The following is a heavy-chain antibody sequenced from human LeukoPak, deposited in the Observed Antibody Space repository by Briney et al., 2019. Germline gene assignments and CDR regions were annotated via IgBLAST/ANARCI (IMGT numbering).Heavy chain of an antibody. Sequence: GGSLRLSCAASGFIFSAYEMNWVRQAPGKGLEWVSYISSSGSTIYCADSVKGRFTISRDNAKKSLYLQMNSLRVEDTAVYYCARVYSSGWSYWGQGTLVTVSS. J-gene: IGHJ4*02. D-gene: IGHD6-19*01. CDR1: GFIFSAYE. CDR2: ISSSGSTI. CDR3: ARVYSSGWSY. V-gene: IGHV3-48*03.